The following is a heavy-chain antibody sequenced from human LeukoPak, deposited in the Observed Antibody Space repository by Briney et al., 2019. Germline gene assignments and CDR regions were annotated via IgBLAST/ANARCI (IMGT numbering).Heavy chain of an antibody. J-gene: IGHJ4*02. CDR2: INHSGST. V-gene: IGHV4-34*01. Sequence: SETLSLTCAVYGGSFSGYYWSWIRQPPGKGLEWIGEINHSGSTNYNPSLKSRVTISVDTSKDLFSLKLSSVTAADTAVYYCARRRVEWLSQPGRRRIYYFDYWGQGTLVTVSS. CDR3: ARRRVEWLSQPGRRRIYYFDY. D-gene: IGHD3-3*01. CDR1: GGSFSGYY.